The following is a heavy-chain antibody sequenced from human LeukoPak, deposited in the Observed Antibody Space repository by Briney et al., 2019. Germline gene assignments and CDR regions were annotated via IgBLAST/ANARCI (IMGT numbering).Heavy chain of an antibody. CDR3: AKSGRDEWFGEGQLNMDV. Sequence: GGSLRLSCAASGFTFSSYGMHWVRQAPGKGLEWVAVISYDGSNKYYADSVKGRFTISRDNSKNTLYLQMNSLRAEDTAVYYCAKSGRDEWFGEGQLNMDVWGQGTTVTVSS. CDR1: GFTFSSYG. D-gene: IGHD3-10*01. V-gene: IGHV3-30*18. J-gene: IGHJ6*02. CDR2: ISYDGSNK.